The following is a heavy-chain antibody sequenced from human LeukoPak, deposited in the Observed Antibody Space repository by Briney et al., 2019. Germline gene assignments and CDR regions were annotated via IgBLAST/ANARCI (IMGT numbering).Heavy chain of an antibody. CDR1: GFTFSSYA. J-gene: IGHJ4*02. D-gene: IGHD2-2*01. V-gene: IGHV3-23*01. CDR3: AKTRDIVVVPAALRDSYFDY. Sequence: GGSLRLSCAASGFTFSSYAMSWVRQAPGEGLEWVSAISGSGGSTYYADSVKGRFTISRDNSKNTLYLQMNSLRAEDTAVYYCAKTRDIVVVPAALRDSYFDYWGQGTLVTVSS. CDR2: ISGSGGST.